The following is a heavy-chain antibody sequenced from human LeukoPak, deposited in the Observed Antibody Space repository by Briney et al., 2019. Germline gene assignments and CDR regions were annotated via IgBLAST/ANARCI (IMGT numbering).Heavy chain of an antibody. CDR1: GGSISSSSYY. D-gene: IGHD2-15*01. CDR2: IYYSGST. Sequence: SETLSLTCTVSGGSISSSSYYWGWIRQPPGKGLEWIGSIYYSGSTYYNPSLKSRVTISVDTSKNQFSLKLSSVTAADTAVYYCARDSLSGGLGARALEWFDPWGQGTLVTVSS. J-gene: IGHJ5*02. V-gene: IGHV4-39*07. CDR3: ARDSLSGGLGARALEWFDP.